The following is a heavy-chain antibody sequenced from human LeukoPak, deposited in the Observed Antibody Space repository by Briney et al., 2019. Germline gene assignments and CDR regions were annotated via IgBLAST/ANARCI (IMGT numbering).Heavy chain of an antibody. D-gene: IGHD4-17*01. Sequence: GGSLRLSCAASGFTFSSYAMSWVRQAPGKGLEWVSAISGSGGSTYYADSVKGRFTISRDNSKNTLYLQMNSLRAEDTAVYYCARGHYGDSNSYWYFDLWGRDTLVTVSS. CDR1: GFTFSSYA. J-gene: IGHJ2*01. CDR3: ARGHYGDSNSYWYFDL. V-gene: IGHV3-23*01. CDR2: ISGSGGST.